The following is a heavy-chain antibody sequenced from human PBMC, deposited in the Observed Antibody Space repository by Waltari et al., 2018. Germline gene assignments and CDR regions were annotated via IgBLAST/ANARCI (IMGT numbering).Heavy chain of an antibody. D-gene: IGHD1-20*01. V-gene: IGHV1-69-2*01. CDR3: ATDLRYNWNQEGAFDI. CDR1: GYTFTAYY. CDR2: VDPEHAET. Sequence: EVQLVQSGAAVKKPGAPVKISCKASGYTFTAYYMHWVHQAPGKGLEWMGRVDPEHAETIYAEKFQGRVPLPADTATDTAYMELSSLRSEDTAVYYCATDLRYNWNQEGAFDIWGQGTMVTVSS. J-gene: IGHJ3*02.